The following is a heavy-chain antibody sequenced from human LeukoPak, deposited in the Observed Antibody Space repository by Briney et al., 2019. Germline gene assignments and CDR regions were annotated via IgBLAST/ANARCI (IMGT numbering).Heavy chain of an antibody. D-gene: IGHD2-15*01. J-gene: IGHJ4*02. CDR1: GGTFSSYA. Sequence: ASVKVSCKASGGTFSSYAISWVRRAPGLGLEWMGVINPGGGRTTYAQKFQDRVNMTRDTSTSTVYMELSGLTSADTAVYFCARVTSPARRGRTLVAAAATPFDYWGQGTLVTVSS. CDR3: ARVTSPARRGRTLVAAAATPFDY. CDR2: INPGGGRT. V-gene: IGHV1-46*01.